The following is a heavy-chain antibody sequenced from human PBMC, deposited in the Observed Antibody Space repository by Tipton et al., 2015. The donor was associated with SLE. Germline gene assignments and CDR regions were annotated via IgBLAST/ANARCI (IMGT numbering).Heavy chain of an antibody. J-gene: IGHJ5*02. CDR2: IYYSGST. CDR1: GGSISSHY. CDR3: ARQRAVTDSNGWFDP. V-gene: IGHV4-59*11. Sequence: TLSLTCTVSGGSISSHYWSWIRQPPGKGLEWIGYIYYSGSTNYNPSLKSRVTISVDTSKNQFSLKLSSATAADTAVYYCARQRAVTDSNGWFDPWGQGTLGTGSS. D-gene: IGHD2-8*01.